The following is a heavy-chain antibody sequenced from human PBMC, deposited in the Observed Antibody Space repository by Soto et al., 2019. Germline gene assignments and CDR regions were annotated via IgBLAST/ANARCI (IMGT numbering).Heavy chain of an antibody. V-gene: IGHV3-73*01. D-gene: IGHD1-7*01. CDR2: IKSRSNNYAT. J-gene: IGHJ5*02. Sequence: GGSLRLSCVASGFTFSASAMHWVRQGSGKGLEWVGRIKSRSNNYATAYAASVKGRFSISRDDSKNTAYLQMNSLKIEDTAVYFCTRLPNWNFRFDPWGQGTLVTVSS. CDR3: TRLPNWNFRFDP. CDR1: GFTFSASA.